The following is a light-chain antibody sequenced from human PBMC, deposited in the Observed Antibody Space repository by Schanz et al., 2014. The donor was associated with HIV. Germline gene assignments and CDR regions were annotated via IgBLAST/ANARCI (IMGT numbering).Light chain of an antibody. CDR2: GAS. Sequence: EIVLTQSPATLSVSPGERATLSCRASQSVRSNLAWYQHKPGQAPRLLIYGASSRATGIPDRFSGSGSGTDFTLTISRLEPEDFAVYYCQQYGGSPRTFGQGTKVEIK. J-gene: IGKJ1*01. CDR1: QSVRSN. V-gene: IGKV3-20*01. CDR3: QQYGGSPRT.